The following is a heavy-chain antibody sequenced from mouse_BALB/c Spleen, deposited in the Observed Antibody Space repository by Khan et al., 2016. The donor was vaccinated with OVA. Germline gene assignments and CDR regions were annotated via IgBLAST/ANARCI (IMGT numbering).Heavy chain of an antibody. V-gene: IGHV1S41*01. Sequence: DLVKPGASVKLSCKASGYTFTSYWINWIKQRTGQGLEWIGRIAPGSGSTSYNEMFKNKAILTVDTFSSTAYIQFSSLSSEDSAVFSCARSNYYGSGLYAIDYWGQGTSVTVSS. D-gene: IGHD1-1*01. CDR3: ARSNYYGSGLYAIDY. CDR1: GYTFTSYW. CDR2: IAPGSGST. J-gene: IGHJ4*01.